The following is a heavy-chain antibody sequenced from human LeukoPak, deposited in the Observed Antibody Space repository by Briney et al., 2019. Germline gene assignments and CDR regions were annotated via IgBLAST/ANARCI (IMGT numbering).Heavy chain of an antibody. CDR3: ARGPYCSSTSCSTYWFDP. D-gene: IGHD2-2*01. CDR1: GGSFSGYY. Sequence: ASETLSLTCAVYGGSFSGYYWSWIRQPPGKGLEWIGEINHSGSTNYNPSLKSRVTISVDTSKNQFSLKLSSVTAADTAVYYCARGPYCSSTSCSTYWFDPWGQGTLVTVSS. CDR2: INHSGST. J-gene: IGHJ5*02. V-gene: IGHV4-34*01.